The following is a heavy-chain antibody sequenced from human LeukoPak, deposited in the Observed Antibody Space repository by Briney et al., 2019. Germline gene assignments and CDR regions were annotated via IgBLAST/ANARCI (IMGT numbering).Heavy chain of an antibody. V-gene: IGHV5-51*01. CDR2: IYPGDSDT. Sequence: GESLQISCQGFGYSFTSYLIGWGRQMPGKGVEWMGIIYPGDSDTRYSPSFQGQVTISADKSISTAYLQWSSLKASAPAMYYCARGYSSGWNWFDPWGQGTLVTVSS. J-gene: IGHJ5*02. D-gene: IGHD6-25*01. CDR3: ARGYSSGWNWFDP. CDR1: GYSFTSYL.